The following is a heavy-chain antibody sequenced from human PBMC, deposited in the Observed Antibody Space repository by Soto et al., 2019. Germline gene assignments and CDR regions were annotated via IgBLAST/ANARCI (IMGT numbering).Heavy chain of an antibody. Sequence: QVQLVQSGAEVKKPGASVKVSCKASGYTFTSYGISWVRQAPGQGLEWMGWISAHNGNTNYAQKLEGRVTMSTDTYTRTAYMELMSLRSDDAAVYYGARAYDSSSPDYWGQRTLVNVSS. CDR2: ISAHNGNT. CDR3: ARAYDSSSPDY. D-gene: IGHD6-13*01. CDR1: GYTFTSYG. J-gene: IGHJ4*02. V-gene: IGHV1-18*01.